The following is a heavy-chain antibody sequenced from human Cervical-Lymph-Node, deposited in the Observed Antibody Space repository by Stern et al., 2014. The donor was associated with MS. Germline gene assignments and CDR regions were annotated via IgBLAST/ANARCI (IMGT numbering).Heavy chain of an antibody. CDR1: GYTFSNYW. CDR2: IYPGDSDT. D-gene: IGHD3-22*01. J-gene: IGHJ4*02. CDR3: ARRDSSGFYYFDS. V-gene: IGHV5-51*01. Sequence: VQLVQSGAEVKKPGESLKISCQGSGYTFSNYWIVWVRQMPGKGLEWMGIIYPGDSDTRYSPSFQGPVTISADTSVNTPYLQWSSRKASDTAMYYCARRDSSGFYYFDSWGQGTLVTVSS.